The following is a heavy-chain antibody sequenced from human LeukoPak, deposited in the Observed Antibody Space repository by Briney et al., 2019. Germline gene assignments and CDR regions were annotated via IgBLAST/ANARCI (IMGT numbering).Heavy chain of an antibody. CDR2: ISYDGSNK. CDR1: GFTFSSYA. CDR3: ARSRDAYNSLTSALDY. J-gene: IGHJ4*02. Sequence: GGSLRLSYAASGFTFSSYAMHWVRQAPGKGLEWVAVISYDGSNKYYADSVKGRFTISRDNSKNTLYLQMNSLRAEDTAVYYCARSRDAYNSLTSALDYWGQGTLVIVSS. V-gene: IGHV3-30*04. D-gene: IGHD5-24*01.